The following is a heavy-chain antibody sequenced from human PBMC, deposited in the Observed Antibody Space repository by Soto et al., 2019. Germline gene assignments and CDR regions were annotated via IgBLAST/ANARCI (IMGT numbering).Heavy chain of an antibody. CDR3: ARARLSRSWWFDP. CDR1: GGSISSGYYY. D-gene: IGHD3-10*01. CDR2: IYYSGST. V-gene: IGHV4-61*01. J-gene: IGHJ5*02. Sequence: SETLSLTCTVSGGSISSGYYYWSWIRQPPGKGLEWIGYIYYSGSTNYNPSLKSRVTISVDTSKNQFSLKLSSVTAADTAVYYCARARLSRSWWFDPWGQGTLVTVSS.